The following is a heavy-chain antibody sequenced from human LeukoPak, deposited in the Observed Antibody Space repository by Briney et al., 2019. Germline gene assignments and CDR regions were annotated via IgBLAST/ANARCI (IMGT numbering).Heavy chain of an antibody. V-gene: IGHV1-8*01. Sequence: AASVKVSCKASGYTFTSYDINWLRQATGQGLEWMGWMNPNSGNTSYAQKFQGRVTLTRNTSISTAYMELSSLRSEDTAVYYCARGLGYCSSTSCYSASELNDYWGQGTLVTVSS. CDR3: ARGLGYCSSTSCYSASELNDY. CDR1: GYTFTSYD. J-gene: IGHJ4*02. D-gene: IGHD2-2*03. CDR2: MNPNSGNT.